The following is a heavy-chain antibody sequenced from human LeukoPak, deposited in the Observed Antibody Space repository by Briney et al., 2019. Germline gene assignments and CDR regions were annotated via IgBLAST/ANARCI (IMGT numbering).Heavy chain of an antibody. CDR1: GGSISTYY. CDR2: IYHSGST. D-gene: IGHD2-2*01. CDR3: AGGGCYASPIGY. J-gene: IGHJ4*02. Sequence: SETLSLTCTLSGGSISTYYWSWIRQPPGKGLEWIGYIYHSGSTNYNPSLNSRVTISVDTSKNQFSLKLSSVTAADTAVYYCAGGGCYASPIGYWGQGALVTVSS. V-gene: IGHV4-59*01.